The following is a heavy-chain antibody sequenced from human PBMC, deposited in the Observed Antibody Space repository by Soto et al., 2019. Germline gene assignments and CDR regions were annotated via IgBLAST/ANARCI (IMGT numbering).Heavy chain of an antibody. D-gene: IGHD4-17*01. J-gene: IGHJ4*02. CDR3: ARRYGGTLDY. V-gene: IGHV4-30-4*08. Sequence: SETLSLTCSVSGASITSRDHYWSWIRLPPGKGLEWIGYIYYNGSTNYNPSLKSRLTISVDTSKNQFSLKLSSVTAADTAVYYCARRYGGTLDYCGQGTLVTVSS. CDR2: IYYNGST. CDR1: GASITSRDHY.